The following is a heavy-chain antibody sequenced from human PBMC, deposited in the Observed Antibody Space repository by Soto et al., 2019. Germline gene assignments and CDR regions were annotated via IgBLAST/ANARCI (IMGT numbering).Heavy chain of an antibody. D-gene: IGHD3-3*01. CDR3: ARAHYDFFRYGMDV. V-gene: IGHV4-59*01. J-gene: IGHJ6*02. CDR2: IYYSGST. Sequence: SETLSLTCTVSGGSISSYYWSWIRQPPGKGLEWIGYIYYSGSTNYNPSLKSRVTISVDTSKNQFSLKLSSVTAADTAVYYCARAHYDFFRYGMDVWGQGTTVTVSS. CDR1: GGSISSYY.